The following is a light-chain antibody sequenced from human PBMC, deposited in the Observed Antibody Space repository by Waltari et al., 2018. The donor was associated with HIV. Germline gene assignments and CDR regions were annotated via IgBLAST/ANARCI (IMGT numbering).Light chain of an antibody. J-gene: IGLJ2*01. CDR3: CSFAGSYTWL. CDR2: DLT. CDR1: RSDVAGYNH. V-gene: IGLV2-11*01. Sequence: QSALTQPRSVSGSPGQAVPISCTGTRSDVAGYNHVSWYQQLPGKAPKLMIYDLTERPSGVPDRFSGSKSGNTASLTISGLQAEDEADYYCCSFAGSYTWLFGGGTKLTVL.